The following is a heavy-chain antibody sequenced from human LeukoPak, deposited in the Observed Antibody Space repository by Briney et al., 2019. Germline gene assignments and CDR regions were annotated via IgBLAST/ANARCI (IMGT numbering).Heavy chain of an antibody. J-gene: IGHJ6*02. D-gene: IGHD1-1*01. CDR2: IYPGDSDT. V-gene: IGHV5-51*01. CDR3: ARHVVVGRDWNSFGAASYNYHYGLDV. CDR1: GYNFPSFW. Sequence: RGESLKISCKASGYNFPSFWIGWVRQMPGKGPEWVWIIYPGDSDTKYSPSFEGQVTISADKPMSVAYLQWSNLSASDSAMYYCARHVVVGRDWNSFGAASYNYHYGLDVWGQGTTVTVSS.